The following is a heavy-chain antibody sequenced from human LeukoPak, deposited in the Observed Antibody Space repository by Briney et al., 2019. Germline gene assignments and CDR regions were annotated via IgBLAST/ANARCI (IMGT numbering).Heavy chain of an antibody. Sequence: ASVKVSCKASGGTFSSYAISWVRQAPGQGLEWMGRIIPILGIANYAQKFQGRVTITADKSTSTASMELSSLRSEDTAVYYCARDGDTAMERGYWGQGTLVTVSS. CDR3: ARDGDTAMERGY. J-gene: IGHJ4*02. V-gene: IGHV1-69*04. D-gene: IGHD5-18*01. CDR1: GGTFSSYA. CDR2: IIPILGIA.